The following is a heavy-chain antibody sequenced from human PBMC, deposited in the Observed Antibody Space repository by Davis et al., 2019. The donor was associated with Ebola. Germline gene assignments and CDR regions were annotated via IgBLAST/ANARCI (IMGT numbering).Heavy chain of an antibody. Sequence: SVTVSCQASVYTLNGYHIHWVRQAPGQGLEWMGRIIPNSGSTKYAQKFQGRVTMTRDTSISTAYMELSSLTSADTAVYYCARDDYVWGSPPFFDSWGRGTLVTGSS. CDR1: VYTLNGYH. D-gene: IGHD3-16*01. V-gene: IGHV1-2*06. J-gene: IGHJ4*02. CDR3: ARDDYVWGSPPFFDS. CDR2: IIPNSGST.